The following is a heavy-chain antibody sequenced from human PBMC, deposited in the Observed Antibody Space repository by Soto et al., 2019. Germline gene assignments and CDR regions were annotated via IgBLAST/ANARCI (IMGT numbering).Heavy chain of an antibody. D-gene: IGHD2-15*01. CDR2: ISYDGSNK. CDR1: VFTFSSYG. V-gene: IGHV3-30*18. J-gene: IGHJ6*02. Sequence: WSLRRSCAASVFTFSSYGMHWFRQAPGKGLEWVAVISYDGSNKYYADSVKGRFTISRDNSKNTLYLQMNSLRAGDTGVYYCAKGVVAAMGEYYYGMDVWGQGTTVTVSS. CDR3: AKGVVAAMGEYYYGMDV.